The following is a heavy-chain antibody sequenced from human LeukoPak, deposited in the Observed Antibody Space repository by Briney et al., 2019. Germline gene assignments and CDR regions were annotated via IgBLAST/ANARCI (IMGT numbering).Heavy chain of an antibody. V-gene: IGHV4-34*01. Sequence: SETLSLTCAVYGGSFSGYYWSWIRQPPGKGLEWIGEINHSGSTNYNPSLKSRVTISVDTSKNQFSLKLGSVTAADTAVYYCARKVRGVIIRYRDNWFDPWGQGTLVTVSS. D-gene: IGHD3-10*01. J-gene: IGHJ5*02. CDR1: GGSFSGYY. CDR3: ARKVRGVIIRYRDNWFDP. CDR2: INHSGST.